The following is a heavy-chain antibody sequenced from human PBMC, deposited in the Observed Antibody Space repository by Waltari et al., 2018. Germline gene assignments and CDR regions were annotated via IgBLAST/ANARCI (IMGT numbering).Heavy chain of an antibody. CDR1: GFTFSSYE. D-gene: IGHD3-22*01. CDR2: ISNSGSTI. V-gene: IGHV3-48*03. CDR3: AREKYYYDRAGLDY. J-gene: IGHJ4*02. Sequence: EVQLVESGGGLVQPGGSLRLSCVASGFTFSSYEMNWFRQVPGKGLEWGSQISNSGSTIYDADSVKGRFTISRDDAKNSLYLQMNSLRAEDTAVYYCAREKYYYDRAGLDYWGQGTLVTVSS.